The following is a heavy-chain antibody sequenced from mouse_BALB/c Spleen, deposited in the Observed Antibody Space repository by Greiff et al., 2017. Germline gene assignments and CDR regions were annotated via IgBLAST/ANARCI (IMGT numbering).Heavy chain of an antibody. D-gene: IGHD1-1*01. CDR2: IDPENGDT. J-gene: IGHJ3*01. Sequence: EVQLQQSGAELVRSGASVKLSCTASGFNIKDYYMHWVKQRPEQGLEWIGWIDPENGDTEYAPKFKGKATLTADKSSNTAYMQLSSLTSEDSAVYFCASPLYYGSSYWFAYWGQGTLVTVSA. CDR3: ASPLYYGSSYWFAY. V-gene: IGHV14-4*02. CDR1: GFNIKDYY.